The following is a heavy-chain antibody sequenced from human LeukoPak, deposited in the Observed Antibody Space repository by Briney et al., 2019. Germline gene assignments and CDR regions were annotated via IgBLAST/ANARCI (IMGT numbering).Heavy chain of an antibody. Sequence: SVKVSCKASGGTFSSYAISWVRQAPGQGLEWMGRIIPIFGIANYAQKFQGRVTITADKSTSTAYMELSSLRSEDTAVYYCARGRTVAGVLRWGQGTLVTVSS. CDR3: ARGRTVAGVLR. J-gene: IGHJ4*02. V-gene: IGHV1-69*04. D-gene: IGHD6-19*01. CDR1: GGTFSSYA. CDR2: IIPIFGIA.